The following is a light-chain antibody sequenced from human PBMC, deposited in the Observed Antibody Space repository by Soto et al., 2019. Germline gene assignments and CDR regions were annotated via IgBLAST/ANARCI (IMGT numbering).Light chain of an antibody. CDR2: GAS. CDR1: QSVSRN. J-gene: IGKJ1*01. V-gene: IGKV3-15*01. CDR3: QQYNSWPQT. Sequence: EIVMTQSPATLSVPPGARATLSCRASQSVSRNLAWYQQKPGQAPRLLIYGASPRATGIPARCSGSGSGTEFTRTISSLQSEDFAVYYCQQYNSWPQTFGQGTRWIS.